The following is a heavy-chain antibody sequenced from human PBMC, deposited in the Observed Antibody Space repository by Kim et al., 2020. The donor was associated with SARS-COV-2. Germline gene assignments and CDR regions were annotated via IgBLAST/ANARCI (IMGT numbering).Heavy chain of an antibody. D-gene: IGHD2-2*01. V-gene: IGHV3-30*04. Sequence: GGSLRLSCAASGFTFSSYAMHWVRQAPGKGLEWVAVISYDGSNKYYADSVKGRFTISRDNSKNTLYLQMNSLRAEDTAVYYCARDLGVREYYYYYYYGMDVWGQGTTVTVSS. CDR1: GFTFSSYA. J-gene: IGHJ6*02. CDR2: ISYDGSNK. CDR3: ARDLGVREYYYYYYYGMDV.